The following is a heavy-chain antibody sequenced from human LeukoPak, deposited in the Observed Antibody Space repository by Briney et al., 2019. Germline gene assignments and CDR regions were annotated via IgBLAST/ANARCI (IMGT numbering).Heavy chain of an antibody. Sequence: PGGTLRLSCATSGLTFTNSGMSWVRQPPGKGLEWVSSIGATNSNTYYADSVKGRFTISRDNSKNTLYLQMNSLRAEDTAVYYCAKGFGYCSGGSCYSTSWGQGTLVTVSS. D-gene: IGHD2-15*01. CDR3: AKGFGYCSGGSCYSTS. CDR2: IGATNSNT. V-gene: IGHV3-23*01. J-gene: IGHJ5*02. CDR1: GLTFTNSG.